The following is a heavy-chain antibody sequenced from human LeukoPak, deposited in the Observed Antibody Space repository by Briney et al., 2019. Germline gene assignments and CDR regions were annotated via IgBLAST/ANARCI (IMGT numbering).Heavy chain of an antibody. CDR3: AKDRSGYFDY. CDR1: GFIFSDYG. CDR2: IQNSGENT. Sequence: GGSLRLSCVASGFIFSDYGMSWVRQAPGKGLEWVSSIQNSGENTHYADSVKGRFTISRDNSKNTLYLQMNSLRVEDTAVYYCAKDRSGYFDYWGQGTLVTVSS. V-gene: IGHV3-23*01. D-gene: IGHD1-26*01. J-gene: IGHJ4*02.